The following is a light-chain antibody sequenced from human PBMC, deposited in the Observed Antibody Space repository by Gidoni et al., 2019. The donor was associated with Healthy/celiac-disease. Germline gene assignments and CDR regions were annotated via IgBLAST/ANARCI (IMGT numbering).Light chain of an antibody. Sequence: IQLTQSPSSLSASVGDTVTITCRASQVITNTLAWYQQKPGKAPDLLIFDVSTLQSGVPTRVSGSVSGTDFTLTVTGLQPEDFATYYCQHYNDYSPTFGGGTEVEIK. CDR1: QVITNT. J-gene: IGKJ4*01. V-gene: IGKV1D-13*01. CDR3: QHYNDYSPT. CDR2: DVS.